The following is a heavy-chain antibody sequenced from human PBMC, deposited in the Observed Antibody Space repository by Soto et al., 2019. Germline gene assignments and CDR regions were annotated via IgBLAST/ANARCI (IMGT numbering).Heavy chain of an antibody. CDR2: ISGSGGST. V-gene: IGHV3-23*01. CDR3: AKEGVEKQLVLVYYGMDV. D-gene: IGHD6-13*01. J-gene: IGHJ6*02. Sequence: GGSLRHSCAASGFTFSSYAMSWVRQAPGKGLEWVSAISGSGGSTYYADSVKGRFTISKDNSKNTLYLQMNSLRAEDTAVYYCAKEGVEKQLVLVYYGMDVWGQGTTVTVSS. CDR1: GFTFSSYA.